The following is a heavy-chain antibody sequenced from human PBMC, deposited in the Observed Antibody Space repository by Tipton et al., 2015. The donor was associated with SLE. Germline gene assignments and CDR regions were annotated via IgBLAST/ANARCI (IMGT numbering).Heavy chain of an antibody. CDR1: GFTFNNYA. V-gene: IGHV3-23*01. D-gene: IGHD3-16*01. J-gene: IGHJ5*02. CDR3: AKGGSPWYPGSWFDP. CDR2: ISGSGAST. Sequence: SLRLSCAASGFTFNNYAMGWVRQAPVKGLEWVSAISGSGASTYYADSVKGRFSISRDNSNNTLYLQMNSLRADDTALYYCAKGGSPWYPGSWFDPWGQGTLVTVSS.